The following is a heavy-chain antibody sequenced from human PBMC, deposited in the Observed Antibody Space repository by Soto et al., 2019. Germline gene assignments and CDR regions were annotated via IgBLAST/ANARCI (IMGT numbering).Heavy chain of an antibody. CDR1: GFTFSSYA. D-gene: IGHD6-13*01. V-gene: IGHV3-23*01. CDR2: ISGSGGST. J-gene: IGHJ5*02. Sequence: GESLKISCAASGFTFSSYAMSWVRQAPGKGLEWVSAISGSGGSTYYADSVKGRFTISRDNSKNTLYLQMNSLRAEDTAVYYCAKDITAYSSSWSSPNWFDPWGQGTLVTVSS. CDR3: AKDITAYSSSWSSPNWFDP.